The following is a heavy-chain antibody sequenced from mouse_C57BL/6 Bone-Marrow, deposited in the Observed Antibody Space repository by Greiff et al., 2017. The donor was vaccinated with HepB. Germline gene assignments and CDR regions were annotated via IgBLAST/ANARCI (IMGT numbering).Heavy chain of an antibody. V-gene: IGHV1-63*01. CDR1: GYTFTNYW. Sequence: VKLMESGAELVRPGTSVKMSCKASGYTFTNYWIGWAKQRPGHGLEWIGDIYPGGGYTNYNEKFKGKATLTADKSSSTAYMQFSSLTSEDSAIYYCARGRGNYNWYFDVWGTGTTVTVSS. D-gene: IGHD2-1*01. CDR2: IYPGGGYT. CDR3: ARGRGNYNWYFDV. J-gene: IGHJ1*03.